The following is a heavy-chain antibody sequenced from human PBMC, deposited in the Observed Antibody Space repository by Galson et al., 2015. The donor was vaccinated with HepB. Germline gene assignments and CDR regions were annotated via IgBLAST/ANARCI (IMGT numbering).Heavy chain of an antibody. Sequence: SVKVSCKASGYTFTSYGISWVRQAPGQGLEWMGWISAYNGKINYAEKFQGRVTMTTDTSTSTAYMELRSLRSDDTAVYDLWYYMDVWGKGTTVTVSS. CDR3: WYYMDV. J-gene: IGHJ6*03. D-gene: IGHD2-15*01. CDR2: ISAYNGKI. V-gene: IGHV1-18*01. CDR1: GYTFTSYG.